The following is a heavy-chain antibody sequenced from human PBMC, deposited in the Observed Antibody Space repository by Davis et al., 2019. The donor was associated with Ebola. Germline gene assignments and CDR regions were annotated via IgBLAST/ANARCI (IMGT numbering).Heavy chain of an antibody. CDR2: ISAYNGNT. CDR3: ATPGLKWGEWLFHH. J-gene: IGHJ4*02. V-gene: IGHV1-18*04. Sequence: ASVKVSCKASGYTFTGYYMHWVRQAPGQGLEWMGWISAYNGNTNYAQKLQGRVTMTTDTSTSTAYMELRSLRSDDTAVYYCATPGLKWGEWLFHHWGQGTLVTVSS. D-gene: IGHD3-3*01. CDR1: GYTFTGYY.